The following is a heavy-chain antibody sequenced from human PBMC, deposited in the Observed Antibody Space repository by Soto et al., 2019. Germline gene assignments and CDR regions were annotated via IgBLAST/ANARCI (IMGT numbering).Heavy chain of an antibody. CDR2: IYYSGST. J-gene: IGHJ6*02. V-gene: IGHV4-30-4*01. CDR3: ASVSSALNDYYYYYGLDV. Sequence: QVQLQESGPGLVKPSQTLSLTCTVSGGSISSGDYYWRWIRQPPGKGLEWIGYIYYSGSTSYNPSLKSRVTVSVDTSKTQFSLILSSVTAADTAVYYCASVSSALNDYYYYYGLDVWGQGTTVTVSS. CDR1: GGSISSGDYY. D-gene: IGHD2-2*01.